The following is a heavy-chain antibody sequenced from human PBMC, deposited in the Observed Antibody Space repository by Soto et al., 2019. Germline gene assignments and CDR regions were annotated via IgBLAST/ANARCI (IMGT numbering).Heavy chain of an antibody. V-gene: IGHV3-15*07. CDR3: TTDLPTLIPQVDY. D-gene: IGHD4-4*01. CDR2: IKSKTDGGTT. J-gene: IGHJ4*02. CDR1: GFTFNSAW. Sequence: EVQLVESGGGLVKPGGSLRLSCAASGFTFNSAWMNWVRQAPGKGLEWVGRIKSKTDGGTTDYAAPVKGRFTISRDDSKDPRYLQMNSLKTEDTAVYYCTTDLPTLIPQVDYWGQGTLVTVSS.